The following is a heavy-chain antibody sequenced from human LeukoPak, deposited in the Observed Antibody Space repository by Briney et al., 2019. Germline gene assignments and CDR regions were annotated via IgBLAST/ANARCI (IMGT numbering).Heavy chain of an antibody. CDR1: GGSFSGYY. V-gene: IGHV4-34*01. Sequence: SSETLSLTCAVYGGSFSGYYWSWIRQPQGKWLEWIGEINHSGSTNYNPSLKSRVTISVDTSKNQFSLKLSSVTAADTAVYYCARGPQYCTNGVCPFDYWGQGTLVTVSS. CDR3: ARGPQYCTNGVCPFDY. CDR2: INHSGST. D-gene: IGHD2-8*01. J-gene: IGHJ4*02.